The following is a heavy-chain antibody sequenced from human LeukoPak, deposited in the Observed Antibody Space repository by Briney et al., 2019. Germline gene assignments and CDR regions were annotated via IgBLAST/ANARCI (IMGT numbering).Heavy chain of an antibody. CDR1: GYTFTSYY. Sequence: ASVKVSCKASGYTFTSYYISWVRQAPGQGLEWMGGISVCNVNTNYAQKFQGRVTMTTDTSTSTAYMELRSLRSEDTAVYYCARVLSGMTGLDYWGQGTRVTVSS. CDR3: ARVLSGMTGLDY. CDR2: ISVCNVNT. V-gene: IGHV1-18*01. J-gene: IGHJ4*02. D-gene: IGHD1-14*01.